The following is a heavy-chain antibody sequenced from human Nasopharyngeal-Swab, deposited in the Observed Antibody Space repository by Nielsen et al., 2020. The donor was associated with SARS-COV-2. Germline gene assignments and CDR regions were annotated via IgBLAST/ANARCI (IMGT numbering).Heavy chain of an antibody. D-gene: IGHD3-10*01. J-gene: IGHJ4*02. CDR3: ARPISDVWFGEFTPLFDY. CDR2: IIPILGIA. V-gene: IGHV1-69*04. CDR1: GGTFSSYA. Sequence: SVKVSCKASGGTFSSYAISWVRQAPGQGLEWMGRIIPILGIANYAQKFQGRVTITADNSTSTAYMELSSLRSEDTAVYYCARPISDVWFGEFTPLFDYWGQGTLVTVSS.